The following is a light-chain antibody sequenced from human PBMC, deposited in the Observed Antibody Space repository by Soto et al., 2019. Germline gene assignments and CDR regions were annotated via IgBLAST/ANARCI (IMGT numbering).Light chain of an antibody. CDR2: GAS. CDR3: QQYGILPNT. V-gene: IGKV3-15*01. CDR1: QSVRHY. J-gene: IGKJ4*02. Sequence: ASQSVRHYLEWYXQKXGKAPSXXXYGASTRPSGMPARFSGSGSGTEFTLIISSLQAEDFAVYYCQQYGILPNTFGEGTKVDIK.